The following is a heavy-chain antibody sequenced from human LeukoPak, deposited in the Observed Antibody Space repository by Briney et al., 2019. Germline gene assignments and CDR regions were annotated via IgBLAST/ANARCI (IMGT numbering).Heavy chain of an antibody. CDR2: IYHSGST. V-gene: IGHV4-38-2*02. CDR3: ARDTYYYDSSGYNPHWFDP. D-gene: IGHD3-22*01. CDR1: GYSISSGYY. Sequence: SETLSLTCTVSGYSISSGYYWGWIRQPPGKGLEWIGEIYHSGSTNYNPSLKSRVSISVDKPKNQFSLKLSSVTAADTAVYYCARDTYYYDSSGYNPHWFDPWGQGTLVTVSS. J-gene: IGHJ5*02.